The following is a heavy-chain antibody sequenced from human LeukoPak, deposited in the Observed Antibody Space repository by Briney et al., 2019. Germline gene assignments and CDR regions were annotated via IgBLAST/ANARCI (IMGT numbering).Heavy chain of an antibody. D-gene: IGHD5-24*01. V-gene: IGHV3-9*01. CDR1: GFNFDDYA. Sequence: GRSLRLSCAVSGFNFDDYAMHWVRQAPGRGLEWVSGVNWKTGNGIYADSVKGRFTISRDNAKNSLYLQMSSLRAEDTALYYCTRRAARWQFDLWGRGTLLTVSS. J-gene: IGHJ2*01. CDR2: VNWKTGNG. CDR3: TRRAARWQFDL.